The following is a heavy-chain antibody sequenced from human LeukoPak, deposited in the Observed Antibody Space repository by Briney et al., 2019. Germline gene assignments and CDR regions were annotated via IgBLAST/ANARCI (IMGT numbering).Heavy chain of an antibody. D-gene: IGHD3-3*01. CDR3: ARDGPIDFWSGYQSYYYYMDV. CDR2: IYYSGST. J-gene: IGHJ6*03. V-gene: IGHV4-61*01. Sequence: SETLSLTCTVSGGSISSGSYYWSWIRQPPGKGLEWIGYIYYSGSTNYNPSLKSRVTISVNTSKNQFSLKLSSVTAADTAVYYCARDGPIDFWSGYQSYYYYMDVWGKGTTVTVSS. CDR1: GGSISSGSYY.